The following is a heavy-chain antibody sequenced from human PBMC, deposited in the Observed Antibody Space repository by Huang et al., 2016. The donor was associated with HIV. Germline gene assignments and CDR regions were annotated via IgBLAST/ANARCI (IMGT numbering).Heavy chain of an antibody. V-gene: IGHV4-34*01. D-gene: IGHD6-13*01. J-gene: IGHJ2*01. CDR3: ARASWYEPRSWYFGL. Sequence: QVQLQQWGAGLLKPSETLSLTCAVYGGSVSGHYWSWIRQPPGKGLEWIAEINDKGYTNYNPSLKSRVTISVHTSRNQFSLKLNSVTAADAAVYDCARASWYEPRSWYFGLWGRGTLVTVSS. CDR2: INDKGYT. CDR1: GGSVSGHY.